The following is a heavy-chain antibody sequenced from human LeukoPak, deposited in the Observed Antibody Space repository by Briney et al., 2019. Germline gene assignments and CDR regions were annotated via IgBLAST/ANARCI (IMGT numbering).Heavy chain of an antibody. CDR1: GFTFDDYA. Sequence: GRSLRLSCAASGFTFDDYAMHWVRQAPGKGLEWVSGISWNSGSIGYADSVKGRFTISRDNAKNSLYLQMNSLRAEDTALYYCAKDRYYGSGSYYHPGFDAFDIWGQGTMVTVSS. D-gene: IGHD3-10*01. V-gene: IGHV3-9*01. J-gene: IGHJ3*02. CDR2: ISWNSGSI. CDR3: AKDRYYGSGSYYHPGFDAFDI.